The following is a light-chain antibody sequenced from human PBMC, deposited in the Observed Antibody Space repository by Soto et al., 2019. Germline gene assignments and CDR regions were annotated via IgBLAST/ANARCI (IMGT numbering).Light chain of an antibody. Sequence: QSVLTQPACVSVSPGQSITSSCTGSNSDVGIYDFVSWYQHHPGRAPKLIVSEVSHRPSGVSNRFSGSKSGNTASLTISGLQSEDEADYYCISYTSDDVRYVFGTGTKVTVL. J-gene: IGLJ1*01. CDR2: EVS. CDR3: ISYTSDDVRYV. V-gene: IGLV2-14*01. CDR1: NSDVGIYDF.